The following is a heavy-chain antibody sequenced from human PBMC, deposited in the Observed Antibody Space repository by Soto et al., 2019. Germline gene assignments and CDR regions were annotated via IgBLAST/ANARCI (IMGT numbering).Heavy chain of an antibody. V-gene: IGHV3-23*01. D-gene: IGHD5-18*01. CDR1: GFTFSYYA. CDR2: ISGSGDRT. Sequence: GGSRRRSWAASGFTFSYYAMSWLRQPPGKGLEWVSAISGSGDRTYYADSVKGRFTISRDNSKNTLYLQMNSLRAEDSAVYYCVRERSGYSYADSWGQGTLVTVSS. CDR3: VRERSGYSYADS. J-gene: IGHJ4*02.